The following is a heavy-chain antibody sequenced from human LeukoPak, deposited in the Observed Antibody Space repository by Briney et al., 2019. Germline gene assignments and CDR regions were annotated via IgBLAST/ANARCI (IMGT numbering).Heavy chain of an antibody. CDR2: ISSGGSKV. Sequence: GGSLRLSCAASGFTFSDYSMDWVRQSPGKGLEWVSYISSGGSKVYYSDSVKGRFTISRDNAKNSLSLQMNSLRAEDTSLYYCAREESDAFDIWGQGTMVTVSS. CDR3: AREESDAFDI. J-gene: IGHJ3*02. CDR1: GFTFSDYS. V-gene: IGHV3-48*01.